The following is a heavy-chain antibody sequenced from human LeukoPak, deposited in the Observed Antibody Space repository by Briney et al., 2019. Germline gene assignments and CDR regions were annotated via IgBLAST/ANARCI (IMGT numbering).Heavy chain of an antibody. J-gene: IGHJ3*02. CDR3: ATDPRLQDLWAFDI. Sequence: ASVKVSCTVSGYTLTELSMHWVRQSPGKGLEWMGGFDPEDGETIYAQKFQGRVTMTEDTSTDTAYMELSSLRSEDTAVYYCATDPRLQDLWAFDIWGQGTMVTVSS. CDR2: FDPEDGET. CDR1: GYTLTELS. V-gene: IGHV1-24*01. D-gene: IGHD5-24*01.